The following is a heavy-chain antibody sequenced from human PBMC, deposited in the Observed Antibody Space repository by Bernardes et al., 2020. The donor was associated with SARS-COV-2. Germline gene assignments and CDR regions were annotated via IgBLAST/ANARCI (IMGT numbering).Heavy chain of an antibody. D-gene: IGHD3-22*01. V-gene: IGHV3-66*01. CDR2: IYSGGGT. CDR1: GFTVSSNY. CDR3: ARDPGYYDSSGYFAHNWFDS. J-gene: IGHJ5*01. Sequence: GGSLRLSCAASGFTVSSNYMSWVRQAPGKGLKWVAVIYSGGGTYYADPVQGRFTISRDNSKNTLYLQMNSLRAEDTAVYYCARDPGYYDSSGYFAHNWFDSWGQGTLVTVSS.